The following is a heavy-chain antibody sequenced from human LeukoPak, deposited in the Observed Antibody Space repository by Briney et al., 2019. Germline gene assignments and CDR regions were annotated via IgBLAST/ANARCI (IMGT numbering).Heavy chain of an antibody. V-gene: IGHV4-59*11. CDR2: IYYSGST. Sequence: SETLSLTCTVSGGSIGSHYWSWIRQPPGKGLEWIGYIYYSGSTNYNPSLKSRVTISVDTSKNQFSLKLSSVTAADTAVYYCARNSFYYDSSGYYEPPWFHPWAREPWSPSPQ. J-gene: IGHJ5*02. D-gene: IGHD3-22*01. CDR3: ARNSFYYDSSGYYEPPWFHP. CDR1: GGSIGSHY.